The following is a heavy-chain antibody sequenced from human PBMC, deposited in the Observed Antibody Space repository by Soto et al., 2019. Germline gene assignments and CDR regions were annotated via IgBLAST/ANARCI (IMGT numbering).Heavy chain of an antibody. CDR3: ARVGPAHYYDSSGYYAPLDY. J-gene: IGHJ4*02. CDR1: GDTFSSYA. V-gene: IGHV1-69*01. Sequence: QVQLVQSGAEVKKPGSSVKVSCKASGDTFSSYAINWVRQAPGQGLEWMGGIIPMFGTANYAQKFKGRVTITAGESTSKLYMELSSLRSEDTAVYYCARVGPAHYYDSSGYYAPLDYWGQGTLFTFSS. D-gene: IGHD3-22*01. CDR2: IIPMFGTA.